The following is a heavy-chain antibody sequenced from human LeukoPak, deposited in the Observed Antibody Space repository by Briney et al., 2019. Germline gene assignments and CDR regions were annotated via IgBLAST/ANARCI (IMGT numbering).Heavy chain of an antibody. Sequence: ASVKVSCKVSGYTLTELSMHWVRQAPGKGLEWMGGFDPEDGETIYAQKFQGRVTMTEDTSTDTAYMELSSLRSEDTAVYYCATDSAGLYDYGYFDYWGQGTLSPSPQ. CDR3: ATDSAGLYDYGYFDY. CDR1: GYTLTELS. CDR2: FDPEDGET. V-gene: IGHV1-24*01. D-gene: IGHD4-17*01. J-gene: IGHJ4*02.